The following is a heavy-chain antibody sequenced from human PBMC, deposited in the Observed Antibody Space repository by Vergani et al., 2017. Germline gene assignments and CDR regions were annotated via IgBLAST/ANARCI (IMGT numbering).Heavy chain of an antibody. CDR2: INNNGGST. J-gene: IGHJ3*01. Sequence: QLLESGGGLIQPGGSLRLSCAASGFTFNSYAMTWVRQAPGKGLEWVSGINNNGGSTYYADSVKGRFTISSDNSKNTLYLQMTDLRAEDTATYYCAKVCGSTSCPYGGGAFDVLGHGTMVTVSS. CDR1: GFTFNSYA. CDR3: AKVCGSTSCPYGGGAFDV. V-gene: IGHV3-23*01. D-gene: IGHD2-2*01.